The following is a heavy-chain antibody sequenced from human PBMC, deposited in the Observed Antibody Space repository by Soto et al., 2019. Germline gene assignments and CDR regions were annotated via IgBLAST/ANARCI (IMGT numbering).Heavy chain of an antibody. CDR3: EKDFLRWSGYYSAFDI. CDR1: GFTFSSYA. V-gene: IGHV3-23*01. D-gene: IGHD3-3*01. CDR2: ISGSGGST. J-gene: IGHJ3*02. Sequence: EVQLLESGGGLVQPGGSLRLSCAASGFTFSSYAMSWVRQAPGKGLEWVSAISGSGGSTYYADSVKGRFTISRDNSKNTLYLQMNSLRAEDTAVYYCEKDFLRWSGYYSAFDIWGQGTMVTVSS.